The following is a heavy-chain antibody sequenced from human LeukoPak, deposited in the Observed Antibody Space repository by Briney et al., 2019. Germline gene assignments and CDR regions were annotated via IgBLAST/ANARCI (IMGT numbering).Heavy chain of an antibody. Sequence: GGSLRLSCAASGFTVSSNYMSWVRQAPGKGLEWVSAISGSGGSTYYADSVKGRFTISRDNSKNTLYLQMNSLRAEDTAVYYCAKGFLMILDYWGQGTLVTVSS. J-gene: IGHJ4*02. CDR3: AKGFLMILDY. CDR2: ISGSGGST. D-gene: IGHD2-8*01. CDR1: GFTVSSNY. V-gene: IGHV3-23*01.